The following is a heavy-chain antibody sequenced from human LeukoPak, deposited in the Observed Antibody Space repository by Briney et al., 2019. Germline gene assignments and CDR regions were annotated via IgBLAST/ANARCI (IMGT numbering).Heavy chain of an antibody. J-gene: IGHJ4*02. CDR2: IYYSGST. D-gene: IGHD2/OR15-2a*01. V-gene: IGHV4-39*01. CDR1: GGSISSSSYY. CDR3: LRGYFYFDY. Sequence: SETLSLTCSVSGGSISSSSYYWGWIRQPPGKGLEWIGSIYYSGSTYYNPSLKSRVTISVDTSKNQFSLKLSSVTAADTAVYYCLRGYFYFDYWGQGTLVTVSS.